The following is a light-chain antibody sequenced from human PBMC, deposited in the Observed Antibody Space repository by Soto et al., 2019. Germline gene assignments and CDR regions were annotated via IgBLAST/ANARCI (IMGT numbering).Light chain of an antibody. CDR2: DNN. V-gene: IGLV1-51*01. Sequence: QLVLTQPPSVSAAPGQKVTISCSGSSSNIGNNYVSWYQQLPGTAPKLLIYDNNKRPSGIPDRFSDSKSGTSATLAITGLQTGDEADYYCGTWDSSLSAYVFGTGTKLTVL. CDR3: GTWDSSLSAYV. J-gene: IGLJ1*01. CDR1: SSNIGNNY.